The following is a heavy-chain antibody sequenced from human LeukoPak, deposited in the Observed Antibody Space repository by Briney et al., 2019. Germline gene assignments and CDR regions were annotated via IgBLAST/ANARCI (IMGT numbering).Heavy chain of an antibody. V-gene: IGHV1-2*02. J-gene: IGHJ3*02. CDR1: GYTFTGYY. Sequence: GASVKVSCKASGYTFTGYYMHWVRQAPGQGLEWMGWINPNSGGTNYAQKFQGRVTMTRDTSISTAYMELSRLRSDGTAVYYCARPWKWLSPDAFDIWGQGTMVTVSS. D-gene: IGHD3-22*01. CDR2: INPNSGGT. CDR3: ARPWKWLSPDAFDI.